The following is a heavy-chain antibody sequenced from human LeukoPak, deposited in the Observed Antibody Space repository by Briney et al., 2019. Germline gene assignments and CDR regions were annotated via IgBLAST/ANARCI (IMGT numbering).Heavy chain of an antibody. J-gene: IGHJ4*02. CDR3: ARDHFGTTGA. V-gene: IGHV7-4-1*01. CDR1: RNTFNRYA. CDR2: INTNTGKP. Sequence: ASVKVSCKASRNTFNRYAINWVGQAPGQGLEWMGWINTNTGKPTYAQGFTGRFAFSLDTSVSTAYLQIHSLRPEDTAVYYSARDHFGTTGAWGQGTLVTVSS. D-gene: IGHD1-1*01.